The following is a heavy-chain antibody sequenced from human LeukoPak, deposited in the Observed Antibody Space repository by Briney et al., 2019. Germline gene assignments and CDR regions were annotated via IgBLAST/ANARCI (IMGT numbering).Heavy chain of an antibody. J-gene: IGHJ4*02. CDR3: AKTGDRDY. CDR2: IKEDGTQK. Sequence: GGSLRLSCAASGFTFSTYWMSWARQAPGKGPEWVANIKEDGTQKYYVDSVRGRFTISRDNAENSLYLQMNSLRGEDTAIYYCAKTGDRDYWGRGTLVTVSS. V-gene: IGHV3-7*03. CDR1: GFTFSTYW. D-gene: IGHD7-27*01.